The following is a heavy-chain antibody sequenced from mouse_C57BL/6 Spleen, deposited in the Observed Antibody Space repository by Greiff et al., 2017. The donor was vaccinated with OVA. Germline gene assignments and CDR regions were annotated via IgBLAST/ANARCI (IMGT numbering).Heavy chain of an antibody. D-gene: IGHD2-4*01. CDR3: ARSRDYPDY. CDR2: LYPGSGNT. CDR1: GYTFTDYY. V-gene: IGHV1-76*01. J-gene: IGHJ2*01. Sequence: QVQLQQSGAELVRPGASVKLSCKASGYTFTDYYINWVKQRPGQGLEWIARLYPGSGNTYYNEKFKGKATLTAEKSSSTAYMQLSSLTSEDSAVYFCARSRDYPDYWGQGTTLTVSS.